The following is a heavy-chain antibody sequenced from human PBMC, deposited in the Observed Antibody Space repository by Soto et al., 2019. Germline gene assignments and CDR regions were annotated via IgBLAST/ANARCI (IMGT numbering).Heavy chain of an antibody. Sequence: GESLKISCRGFGYSFSNYWIGWVRQMPGKGLEWMGIIYPAASDSRYSPSFQGQVTISADKSISTAYLQWSSLKASDSAMYYCARLGPGIAVAGSPYSYYGLDVWGQGTTVTVSS. CDR2: IYPAASDS. D-gene: IGHD6-19*01. CDR1: GYSFSNYW. V-gene: IGHV5-51*01. CDR3: ARLGPGIAVAGSPYSYYGLDV. J-gene: IGHJ6*02.